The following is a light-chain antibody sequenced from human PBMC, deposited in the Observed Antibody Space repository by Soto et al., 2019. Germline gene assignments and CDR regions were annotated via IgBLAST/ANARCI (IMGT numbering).Light chain of an antibody. J-gene: IGKJ1*01. CDR1: QSVSSSY. V-gene: IGKV3-20*01. CDR3: RQYGSSPWT. Sequence: EIVLTQSPGTLSLSPGERATLSCRASQSVSSSYLAWYQQKPGQAPRPLIYGASSRAIGIPDRFSGSGSGTDFTLTISRLEPEDFAVYYCRQYGSSPWTFGQGTKGEIK. CDR2: GAS.